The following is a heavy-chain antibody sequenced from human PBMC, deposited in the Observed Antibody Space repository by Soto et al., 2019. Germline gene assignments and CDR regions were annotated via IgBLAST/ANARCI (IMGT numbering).Heavy chain of an antibody. V-gene: IGHV1-3*05. CDR1: GYTFTSYA. Sequence: QVQLVQSGAEEKKPGASVKVSCKASGYTFTSYAMHWVRQAPGQRLEWMGWINAGNGNTKYSQQFQGRVSITRDTSASTAYMELRSLRSEDTAVYYCASDPSYYGMDVWGHGTTVTVSS. CDR3: ASDPSYYGMDV. J-gene: IGHJ6*02. CDR2: INAGNGNT.